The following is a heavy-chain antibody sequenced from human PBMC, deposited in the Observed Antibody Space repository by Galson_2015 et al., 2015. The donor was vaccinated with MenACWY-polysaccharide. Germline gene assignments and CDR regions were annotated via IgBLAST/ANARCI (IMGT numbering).Heavy chain of an antibody. J-gene: IGHJ4*02. Sequence: SVKVSCKASGYSFTSHTIHWVRQAPGQRLEWMGWISPDSGNTRYSHNFHDRVTITRDTSATTAYMELSSLESEDTAVYYCASQFNWGTVDYWGQGTPVTVSS. CDR2: ISPDSGNT. D-gene: IGHD7-27*01. V-gene: IGHV1-3*01. CDR3: ASQFNWGTVDY. CDR1: GYSFTSHT.